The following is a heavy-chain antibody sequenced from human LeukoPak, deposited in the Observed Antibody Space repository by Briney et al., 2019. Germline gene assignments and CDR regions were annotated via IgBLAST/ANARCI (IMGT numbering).Heavy chain of an antibody. J-gene: IGHJ4*02. D-gene: IGHD3-3*01. CDR2: INHSGST. V-gene: IGHV4-34*01. CDR3: ARSFGVVTHFDY. CDR1: GGSFSGYY. Sequence: PSETLSLTCAVYGGSFSGYYWSWIRQPPGKGLEWIGEINHSGSTNYNPSLKSRVTISVDTSKNQFSLKLSSVTAADTAVYYCARSFGVVTHFDYWGQGTLVTVSS.